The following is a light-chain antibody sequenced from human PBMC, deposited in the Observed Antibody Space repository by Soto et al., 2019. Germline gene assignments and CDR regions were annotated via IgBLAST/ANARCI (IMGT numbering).Light chain of an antibody. J-gene: IGKJ3*01. CDR2: GAS. CDR3: QQYGNSPFT. CDR1: QSVNSNY. Sequence: EIVLTHSPGTLSLSPGERATLSCRATQSVNSNYLAWYQQKPGQAPRLLIYGASSRATGIPDRFSGSGSGTDFTLTISRLEPEDFAVYYCQQYGNSPFTFGPGTKVDIK. V-gene: IGKV3-20*01.